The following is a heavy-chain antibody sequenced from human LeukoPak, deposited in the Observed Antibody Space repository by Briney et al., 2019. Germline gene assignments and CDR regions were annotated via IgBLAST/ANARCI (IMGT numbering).Heavy chain of an antibody. D-gene: IGHD1-14*01. CDR2: ISSSGSTR. CDR1: EFTFSSYE. V-gene: IGHV3-48*03. CDR3: ARAERYNYYYYMDV. Sequence: GGSLRLSCAASEFTFSSYEMNWVRQAPGKGLEWLSYISSSGSTRYYADSVKGRFTISRDNAKNSLYLQMNSLRAEDTAVYYCARAERYNYYYYMDVWGKGTTVTVSS. J-gene: IGHJ6*03.